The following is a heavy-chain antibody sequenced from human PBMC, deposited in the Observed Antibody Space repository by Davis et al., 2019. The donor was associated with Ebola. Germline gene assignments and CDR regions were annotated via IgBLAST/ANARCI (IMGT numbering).Heavy chain of an antibody. Sequence: GSLRPSCTVPGGSISSSSYYWGWIRQPPGKGLEWLGSIYYSGSTYYNPSLKSRVTISVDTSKNQFSLKLSSVTAADTAVYYCAREGYDSSGYRSDWGQGTLVTVSS. CDR2: IYYSGST. CDR3: AREGYDSSGYRSD. V-gene: IGHV4-39*07. D-gene: IGHD3-22*01. CDR1: GGSISSSSYY. J-gene: IGHJ4*02.